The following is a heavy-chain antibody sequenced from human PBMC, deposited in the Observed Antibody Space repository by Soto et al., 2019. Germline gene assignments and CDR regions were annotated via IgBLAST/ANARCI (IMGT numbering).Heavy chain of an antibody. CDR3: TTDWLQFLPNAFDI. Sequence: EVQLVESGGGLVKPGGSLRLSCAASGFTFSNAWMNWVRQAPGKGLEWVGRIKSKTDGGTTDYAAPVKGRFTISRDDSKNTLYLQMNSLKTEDTAVYYCTTDWLQFLPNAFDIWGQGTMVTVSS. CDR1: GFTFSNAW. J-gene: IGHJ3*02. V-gene: IGHV3-15*07. CDR2: IKSKTDGGTT. D-gene: IGHD4-4*01.